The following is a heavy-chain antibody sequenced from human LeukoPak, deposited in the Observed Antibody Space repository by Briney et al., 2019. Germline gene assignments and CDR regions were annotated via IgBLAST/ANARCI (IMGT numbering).Heavy chain of an antibody. J-gene: IGHJ5*02. CDR2: INAYNGNT. Sequence: ASVKVSCKASGYTFISYVITWVRQPPGQGLDWMGWINAYNGNTNYAQRLQGRVTMTTDTSTSTAYMELRSLRSDDTAIYYCARVVGPAAAGAFNWFDPWGQGTLVTVSS. D-gene: IGHD6-13*01. CDR3: ARVVGPAAAGAFNWFDP. V-gene: IGHV1-18*01. CDR1: GYTFISYV.